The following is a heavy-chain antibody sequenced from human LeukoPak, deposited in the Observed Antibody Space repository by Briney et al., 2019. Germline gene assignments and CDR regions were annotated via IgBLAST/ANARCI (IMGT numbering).Heavy chain of an antibody. D-gene: IGHD6-13*01. CDR3: AKHGEYSSSFDY. CDR2: ISGSGGST. CDR1: GFTFSSYA. V-gene: IGHV3-23*01. Sequence: GGSLRLSCAASGFTFSSYAMSWVRQAPGKGLEWVSAISGSGGSTYYADSVKGRFTISRANSKNTLYLQMNSLRAEDTAVYYCAKHGEYSSSFDYWGQGTLVTVSS. J-gene: IGHJ4*02.